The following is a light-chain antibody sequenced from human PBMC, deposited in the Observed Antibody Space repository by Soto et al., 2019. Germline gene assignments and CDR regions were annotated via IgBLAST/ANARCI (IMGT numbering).Light chain of an antibody. Sequence: DIVMTQSPDSLAVSLGERATINCKSSQSVLYSSSNKNYLAWYQQKPEQPPKLLIYWASTLESGVPDRFSGSGSGPDFTLTISSLQAEDVAVYFCQQYCSSPWTFGQGTKVEIK. CDR3: QQYCSSPWT. V-gene: IGKV4-1*01. CDR1: QSVLYSSSNKNY. J-gene: IGKJ1*01. CDR2: WAS.